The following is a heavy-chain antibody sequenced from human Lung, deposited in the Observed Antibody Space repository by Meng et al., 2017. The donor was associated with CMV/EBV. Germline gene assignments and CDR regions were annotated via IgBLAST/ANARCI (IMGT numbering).Heavy chain of an antibody. CDR2: INSDGSDT. CDR3: ARTYPNYYYGMDV. V-gene: IGHV3-74*01. Sequence: GESLKISCAASGFSFTTFWMHWVRQAPGKGLVWVPHINSDGSDTTYADSVKGRFTISRDNAKNTLYLQMNSLRAEDVAVYYCARTYPNYYYGMDVWGQGPTVTVSS. CDR1: GFSFTTFW. J-gene: IGHJ6*02. D-gene: IGHD2-2*02.